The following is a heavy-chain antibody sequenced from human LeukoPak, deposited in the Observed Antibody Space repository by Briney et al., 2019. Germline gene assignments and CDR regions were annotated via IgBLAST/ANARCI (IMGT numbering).Heavy chain of an antibody. CDR2: SRNKANSYTT. Sequence: PGGSLRLSCAASGFTFSDYYMDWVRQAPGGGLEWVGRSRNKANSYTTEYAASGKGRMTISRDDSKNSVYLQMNNLKTEDTAVDYCARSDSSGYISDYWGQGTLVTVSS. J-gene: IGHJ4*02. CDR1: GFTFSDYY. V-gene: IGHV3-72*01. D-gene: IGHD3-22*01. CDR3: ARSDSSGYISDY.